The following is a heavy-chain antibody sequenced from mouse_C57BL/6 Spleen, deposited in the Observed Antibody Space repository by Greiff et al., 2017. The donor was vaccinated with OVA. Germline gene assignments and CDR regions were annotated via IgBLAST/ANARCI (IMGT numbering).Heavy chain of an antibody. D-gene: IGHD1-1*01. J-gene: IGHJ4*01. V-gene: IGHV1-19*01. CDR3: ASDYGSSSAMDY. CDR2: INPYNGGT. Sequence: VQLQQSGPVLVKPGASVKMSCKASGYTFTDYYMNWVKQSHGKSLEWIGVINPYNGGTSYNQKFKGKATLTVDKSSSTAYMELHSLTSEDSAVYYCASDYGSSSAMDYWGQGTSVPVSS. CDR1: GYTFTDYY.